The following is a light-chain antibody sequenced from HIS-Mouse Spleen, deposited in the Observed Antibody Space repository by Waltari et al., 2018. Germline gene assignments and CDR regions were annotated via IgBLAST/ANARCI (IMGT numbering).Light chain of an antibody. CDR1: SSDVCGYNY. Sequence: QSALTQPPSASGSPGQSVTISCTGTSSDVCGYNYVSWYHQHPGKAPKLMIYEVSKRPSGVPDRFSGSKSGNTASLTVSGLQAEDEADYYCSSYAGSNNYVFGTGTKVTVL. J-gene: IGLJ1*01. V-gene: IGLV2-8*01. CDR2: EVS. CDR3: SSYAGSNNYV.